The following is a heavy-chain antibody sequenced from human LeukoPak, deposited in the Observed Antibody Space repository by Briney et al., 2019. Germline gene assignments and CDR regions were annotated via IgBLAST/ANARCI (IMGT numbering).Heavy chain of an antibody. V-gene: IGHV4-59*01. CDR3: ARSKEGGYYYGMDV. CDR1: GGSISSYY. J-gene: IGHJ6*04. CDR2: IYYSGST. Sequence: SETLSLTCTVSGGSISSYYWSWIRQPPGKGLEWIGYIYYSGSTNYNPSLKSRVTISVDTSKNQFSLKLSSVTAADTAVYYCARSKEGGYYYGMDVWGKGTTVTVSS.